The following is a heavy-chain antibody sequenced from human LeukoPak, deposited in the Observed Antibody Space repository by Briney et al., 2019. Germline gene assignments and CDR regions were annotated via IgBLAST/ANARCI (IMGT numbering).Heavy chain of an antibody. J-gene: IGHJ4*02. Sequence: SDPMLLTCTVSGPSITTSSIYWAWIPQPPGKGLKRIGTIYYSGTTYYNPSRKSRVTISVAPSENQFSLKLNSVTAADTAVYYCARRSLRYFDWRFDQWGQGTLVTVSS. CDR2: IYYSGTT. CDR3: ARRSLRYFDWRFDQ. D-gene: IGHD3-9*01. CDR1: GPSITTSSIY. V-gene: IGHV4-39*01.